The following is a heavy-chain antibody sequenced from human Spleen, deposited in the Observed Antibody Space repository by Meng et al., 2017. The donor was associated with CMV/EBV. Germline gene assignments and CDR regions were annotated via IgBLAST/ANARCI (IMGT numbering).Heavy chain of an antibody. CDR3: ARVQMTTDYFDY. J-gene: IGHJ4*02. D-gene: IGHD4-11*01. CDR1: GFTVSSNY. Sequence: GGSLRLSCAASGFTVSSNYMSWVRQAPGKGLEWVSVIYSGGSTYYADSVKGRFTISRDNSKNTLYLQMNSLRAEDTAVYYCARVQMTTDYFDYWGQGTLVTVS. V-gene: IGHV3-53*01. CDR2: IYSGGST.